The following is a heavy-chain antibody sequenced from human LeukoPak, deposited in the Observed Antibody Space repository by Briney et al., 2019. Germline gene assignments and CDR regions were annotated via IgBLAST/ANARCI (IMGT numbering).Heavy chain of an antibody. D-gene: IGHD5-24*01. V-gene: IGHV1-69*04. CDR2: IIPILGIA. J-gene: IGHJ4*02. Sequence: GASVKVSCKASGGTFSSYAISWVRQAPGQGLEWMGRIIPILGIANYAQKFQGRVMITADKPTSTAYMELSSLRSEDTAVYYCARNRWTKEAMDYWGQGTLVTVSS. CDR1: GGTFSSYA. CDR3: ARNRWTKEAMDY.